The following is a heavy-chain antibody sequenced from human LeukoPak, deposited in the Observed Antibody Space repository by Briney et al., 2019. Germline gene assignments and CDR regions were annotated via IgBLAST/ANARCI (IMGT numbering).Heavy chain of an antibody. J-gene: IGHJ3*02. V-gene: IGHV3-7*01. CDR2: IKQDGSEK. CDR3: ARDVTYYYDSSGAFDI. CDR1: GFTFSRYY. Sequence: AGGSLRLSCAASGFTFSRYYMTWVRQAPGKGLEWVANIKQDGSEKFYVDSVKGRFTISRDNAKNSLYLQMNSLRAEDTAVYYCARDVTYYYDSSGAFDIWGQGTMVTVSS. D-gene: IGHD3-22*01.